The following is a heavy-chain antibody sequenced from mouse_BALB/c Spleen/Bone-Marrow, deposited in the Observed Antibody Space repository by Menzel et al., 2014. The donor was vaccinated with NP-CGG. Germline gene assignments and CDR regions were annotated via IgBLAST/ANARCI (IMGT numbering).Heavy chain of an antibody. V-gene: IGHV1S81*02. Sequence: QVQLQQSGAELVKPGASVKLSCKASGYTFTNYWVHRVKQRPGQGLEWIGEINPSNGRTNYNEKFKIKATLTVDKSSSTAYMQLSSLTSEDSAVYYCASYRGAYWGQGTLVTVSA. CDR1: GYTFTNYW. CDR2: INPSNGRT. J-gene: IGHJ3*01. CDR3: ASYRGAY. D-gene: IGHD2-12*01.